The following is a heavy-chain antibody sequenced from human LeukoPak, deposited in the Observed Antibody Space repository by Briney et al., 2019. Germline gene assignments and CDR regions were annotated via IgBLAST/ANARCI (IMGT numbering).Heavy chain of an antibody. CDR1: GYTFTSYY. Sequence: ASVKVSCKASGYTFTSYYMHWVRQAPGQGLEWMGIINPSGGSTSYAQKFQGRVTMTRDTSTSTVYMELSSLRSEDTAVYYCARAPTYYYDSSGYKFDYWGQGTLVTVSS. V-gene: IGHV1-46*01. CDR3: ARAPTYYYDSSGYKFDY. D-gene: IGHD3-22*01. CDR2: INPSGGST. J-gene: IGHJ4*02.